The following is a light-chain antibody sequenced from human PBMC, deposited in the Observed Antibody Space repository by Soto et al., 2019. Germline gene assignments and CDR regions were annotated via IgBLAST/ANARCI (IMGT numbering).Light chain of an antibody. CDR3: SSYTTTNPFG. V-gene: IGLV2-14*01. CDR1: SSDVGGYNY. CDR2: EVS. Sequence: QSALTQPASVSGSPGPSSTISCTGTSSDVGGYNYVSWYQQHPGKAPKLMIYEVSNRPSGVSNRFSGSKSGNTASLTVSGLRGEDEADYYGSSYTTTNPFGVGTGSKLTVL. J-gene: IGLJ1*01.